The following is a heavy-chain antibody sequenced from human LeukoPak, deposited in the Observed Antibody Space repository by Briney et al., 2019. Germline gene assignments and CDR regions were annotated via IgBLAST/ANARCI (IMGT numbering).Heavy chain of an antibody. CDR2: LSGSGATT. D-gene: IGHD2-21*01. CDR1: GFTFSSYV. J-gene: IGHJ3*02. CDR3: ARDRGVLIAAGAFDI. Sequence: PGGSLRLSCAASGFTFSSYVMSWVRQAPGKGLEWVSALSGSGATTYYGDSVKGRFTISRDNAKNSLYLQMNSLRAEDTAVYYCARDRGVLIAAGAFDIWGQGTMVTVSS. V-gene: IGHV3-23*01.